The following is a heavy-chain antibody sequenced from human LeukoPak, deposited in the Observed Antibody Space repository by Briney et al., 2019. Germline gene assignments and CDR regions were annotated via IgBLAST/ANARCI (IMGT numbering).Heavy chain of an antibody. J-gene: IGHJ4*02. D-gene: IGHD3-16*01. CDR1: GFTFSSYI. CDR3: ARDGGGVDDTFYVRYYFDY. CDR2: TWYDGSNQ. Sequence: PGGSLRLSCAASGFTFSSYIMNWVRQAPGKGLEWVAVTWYDGSNQYYADSVKGRFTISRDNSKNTLYLQMNSPRAEDTAVYYCARDGGGVDDTFYVRYYFDYWGQGTLVTVSS. V-gene: IGHV3-33*08.